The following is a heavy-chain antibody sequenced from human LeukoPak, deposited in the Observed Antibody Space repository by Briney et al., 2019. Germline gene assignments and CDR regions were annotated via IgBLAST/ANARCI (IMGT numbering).Heavy chain of an antibody. CDR3: AREPAHSYGLYYFDY. Sequence: SGGSLRLSCAASGFTFSSYSMNWVRQAPGKGLEWVPYISSSSSTIYYADSVKGRFTISRDNAKNSLYLHMNSLRAEDTAVYYCAREPAHSYGLYYFDYWGQGTLVTVSS. V-gene: IGHV3-48*01. CDR2: ISSSSSTI. D-gene: IGHD5-18*01. J-gene: IGHJ4*02. CDR1: GFTFSSYS.